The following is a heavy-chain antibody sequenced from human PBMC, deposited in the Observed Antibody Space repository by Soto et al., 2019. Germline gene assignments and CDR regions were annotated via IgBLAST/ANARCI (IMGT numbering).Heavy chain of an antibody. Sequence: QVQLVQSGAEVKKPGASVKVSCKASGYTFTSYGISWVRQAPGQGLEWMGWISAYNGNTNYAQKLQGRVTMTTDTSTSTAYMELRSLRSDDTAVYYCARRGGSPYDFWSGYYYIFDYWGQGTLVTVSS. J-gene: IGHJ4*02. CDR3: ARRGGSPYDFWSGYYYIFDY. V-gene: IGHV1-18*01. CDR2: ISAYNGNT. CDR1: GYTFTSYG. D-gene: IGHD3-3*01.